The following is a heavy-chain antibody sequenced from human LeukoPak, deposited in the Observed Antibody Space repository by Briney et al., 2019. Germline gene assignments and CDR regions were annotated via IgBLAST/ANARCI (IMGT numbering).Heavy chain of an antibody. CDR3: GTLLSNGPFDY. CDR2: IYPNSGAT. CDR1: GYTFTGYY. Sequence: ASVKVSCKASGYTFTGYYMHWVRQAPGQGLEWMGWIYPNSGATKYAKKFQGSVTMTRDTSISTAYMELSGLRSDDTAVYYCGTLLSNGPFDYWGQGSLVTVSS. J-gene: IGHJ4*02. V-gene: IGHV1-2*02.